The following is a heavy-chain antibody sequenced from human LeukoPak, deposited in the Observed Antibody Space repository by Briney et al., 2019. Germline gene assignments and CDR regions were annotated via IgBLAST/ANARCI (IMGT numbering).Heavy chain of an antibody. CDR3: AKGQGLYAPLRNSGMDV. V-gene: IGHV3-30*18. D-gene: IGHD2-2*01. CDR1: GFTFSSYG. J-gene: IGHJ6*02. Sequence: PGGSLRLSCAAPGFTFSSYGMNWVRQAPGKGLEWVAAISYDGSNDFYADSVKGRFTISRDNSKNTLYLQMNSLRAEDTALYYCAKGQGLYAPLRNSGMDVWGQGTTVTVSS. CDR2: ISYDGSND.